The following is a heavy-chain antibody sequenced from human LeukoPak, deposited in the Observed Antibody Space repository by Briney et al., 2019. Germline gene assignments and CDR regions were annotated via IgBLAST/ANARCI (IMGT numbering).Heavy chain of an antibody. CDR1: GFTFDDYG. J-gene: IGHJ4*02. CDR2: INWNGGST. D-gene: IGHD6-13*01. V-gene: IGHV3-20*04. Sequence: GGSLRLSCAASGFTFDDYGMSWVRQAPGKGLEWVSGINWNGGSTGYADSVKGRFTSSRDNAKNTLYLEMNSLRAEDTAVYYCARGHGRGYSSRPGYWGPGTLVTVSS. CDR3: ARGHGRGYSSRPGY.